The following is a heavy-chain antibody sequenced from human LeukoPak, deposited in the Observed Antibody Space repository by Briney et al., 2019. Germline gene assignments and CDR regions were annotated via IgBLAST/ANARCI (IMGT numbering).Heavy chain of an antibody. J-gene: IGHJ4*02. D-gene: IGHD1-26*01. Sequence: SETLSLTCTVSGGSISNYFWSWMRQPPGKGLEWIGYIYYSGSTNYNPSLKSRVTISLDTSKNQFSLKLTSVTAADTAVYYCVRSGGGLGGYWGQGTLVTVSS. CDR2: IYYSGST. V-gene: IGHV4-59*01. CDR1: GGSISNYF. CDR3: VRSGGGLGGY.